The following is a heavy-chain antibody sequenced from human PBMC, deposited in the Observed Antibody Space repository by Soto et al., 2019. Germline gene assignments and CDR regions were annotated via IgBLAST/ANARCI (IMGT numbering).Heavy chain of an antibody. Sequence: SETLSLTCNVSGGSLTTYFWSWIRQPPGKGLEWIGYIFYSGTTNYNPSLKSRVTMSIDTSRNRFALKLTSLTASESAVYYCARGRGGTYDAFDIWGQGTMVTVSS. J-gene: IGHJ3*02. CDR3: ARGRGGTYDAFDI. D-gene: IGHD1-26*01. CDR2: IFYSGTT. CDR1: GGSLTTYF. V-gene: IGHV4-59*01.